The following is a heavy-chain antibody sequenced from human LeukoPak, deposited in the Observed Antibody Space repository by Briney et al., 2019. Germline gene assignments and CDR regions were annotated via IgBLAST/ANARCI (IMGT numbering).Heavy chain of an antibody. V-gene: IGHV3-7*04. CDR1: GFSFISCL. CDR2: IKEEGRTT. J-gene: IGHJ4*02. Sequence: GGSLSLSFAACGFSFISCLLSWVRQAPGKGLEWVADIKEEGRTTYYVDSVTGRFTISRDNAKNTLYLQMNSLRAEDTAVYYCARDSPSGTSWRSEPTFDDWGQATLVTVTS. D-gene: IGHD3-10*01. CDR3: ARDSPSGTSWRSEPTFDD.